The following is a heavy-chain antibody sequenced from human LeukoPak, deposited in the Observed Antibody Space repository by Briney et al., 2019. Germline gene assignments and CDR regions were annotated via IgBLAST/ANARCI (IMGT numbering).Heavy chain of an antibody. CDR2: VKSDGSNP. V-gene: IGHV3-74*01. CDR1: RFSFSNYW. D-gene: IGHD3-10*01. CDR3: ARDIVPGSGSLDY. J-gene: IGHJ4*02. Sequence: GGSLRLSCAASRFSFSNYWMHWVRQAPGKGLVWVSRVKSDGSNPSYADSVKGRFTISRDNAENMLYLQMNTLGAEDTAVYYCARDIVPGSGSLDYWGLGTLVTVSS.